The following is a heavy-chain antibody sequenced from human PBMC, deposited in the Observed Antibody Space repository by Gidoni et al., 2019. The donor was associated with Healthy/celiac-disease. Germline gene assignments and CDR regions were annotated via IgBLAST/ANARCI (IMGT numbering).Heavy chain of an antibody. V-gene: IGHV1-24*01. J-gene: IGHJ5*02. D-gene: IGHD1-26*01. CDR2: FDPEDGET. CDR1: GYTLTDLS. Sequence: QVQLVQSGAEVKKPGASVKVSCKVSGYTLTDLSMHWVRQAPGKGLEWMGGFDPEDGETIYAQKFQGRVTMTEDTSTDTAYMELSSLRSEDTAVYYCATRGWYSGSYSNWFDPWGQGTLVTVSS. CDR3: ATRGWYSGSYSNWFDP.